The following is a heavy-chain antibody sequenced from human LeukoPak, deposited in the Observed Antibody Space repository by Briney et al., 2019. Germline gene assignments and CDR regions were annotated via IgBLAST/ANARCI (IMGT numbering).Heavy chain of an antibody. CDR2: ISGSGGST. D-gene: IGHD3-9*01. Sequence: PGGSLRLSCAASGFTFSSYAMSWVRQAPGKGLGWVSAISGSGGSTYYADSVKGRFTISRDNSKNTLYLQMNSLRAEDTTVYYCAKSHLLRYFDWSKNYWGQGTLATVSS. CDR1: GFTFSSYA. V-gene: IGHV3-23*01. CDR3: AKSHLLRYFDWSKNY. J-gene: IGHJ4*02.